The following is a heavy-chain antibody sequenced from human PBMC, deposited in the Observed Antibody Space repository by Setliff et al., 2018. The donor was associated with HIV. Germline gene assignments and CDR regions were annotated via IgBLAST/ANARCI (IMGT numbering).Heavy chain of an antibody. CDR3: AKGAGFYGDYTFDY. Sequence: SETLSLTCTVSDDSVSTFYWNWIRQSPGKALEWIGYIYSSGSIIYNPSLKSRVSISMDASKNKFSLKVTSVTSADTAVYYCAKGAGFYGDYTFDYWGQGNLVTVSS. CDR1: DDSVSTFY. V-gene: IGHV4-59*02. CDR2: IYSSGSI. J-gene: IGHJ4*02. D-gene: IGHD4-17*01.